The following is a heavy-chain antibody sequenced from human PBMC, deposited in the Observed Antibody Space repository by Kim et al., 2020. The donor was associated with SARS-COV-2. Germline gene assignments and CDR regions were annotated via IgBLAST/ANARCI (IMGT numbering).Heavy chain of an antibody. D-gene: IGHD2-21*02. CDR2: IKSKGDGETT. J-gene: IGHJ3*02. CDR3: VTAGGGADSFAFDI. Sequence: GGSLRLSCGASGFTFSNARMNWVRQVPGKGLEWVGRIKSKGDGETTDYAAPVRGRFTISRDDSINTLYLQMNTLKIEDTAMYYCVTAGGGADSFAFDIWGHGTMVMVSS. CDR1: GFTFSNAR. V-gene: IGHV3-15*01.